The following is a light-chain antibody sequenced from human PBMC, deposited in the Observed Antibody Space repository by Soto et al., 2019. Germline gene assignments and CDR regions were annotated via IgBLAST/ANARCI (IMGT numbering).Light chain of an antibody. CDR1: SGDIGSYNL. J-gene: IGLJ3*02. V-gene: IGLV2-23*01. CDR2: EDT. Sequence: QSVLTQPASVSGSPGQSITISCTGTSGDIGSYNLLFWYQQHAGKAPKLMIYEDTKRPSGVSDRFSASKSGTTASLKISGLEAEDEADYYCCSYAGRNSWVFGGGTKLTVL. CDR3: CSYAGRNSWV.